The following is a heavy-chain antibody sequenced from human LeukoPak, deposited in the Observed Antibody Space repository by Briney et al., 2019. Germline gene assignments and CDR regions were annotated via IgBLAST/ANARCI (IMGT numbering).Heavy chain of an antibody. J-gene: IGHJ4*02. CDR1: GFTFIA. Sequence: GGSLRLSCAASGFTFIAVDWVRQAPGMGLEWVSTINSVDDTYYSESVRGRFTVSRDKSKNTVYWHMNSLRAEDTAVYHCAKWFRGSRSDSFHDKWGQGTLVTVSS. D-gene: IGHD3-10*01. CDR3: AKWFRGSRSDSFHDK. V-gene: IGHV3-23*01. CDR2: INSVDDT.